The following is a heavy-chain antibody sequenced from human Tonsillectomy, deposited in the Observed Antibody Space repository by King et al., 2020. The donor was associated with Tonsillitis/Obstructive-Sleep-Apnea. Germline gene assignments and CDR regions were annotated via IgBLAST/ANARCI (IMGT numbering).Heavy chain of an antibody. Sequence: VQLQESGPGLVKPSGTLSLTCAVSGDSFSTTYWWTWIRQPPGKALEWLGEVYHSCSTNYNPSLKSRVTVSLDKSKNQFFLRLNSVTAADTAVYYCARTTDYYYYMDVWGKGTTVTVSS. V-gene: IGHV4-4*02. J-gene: IGHJ6*03. CDR2: VYHSCST. CDR3: ARTTDYYYYMDV. D-gene: IGHD1-14*01. CDR1: GDSFSTTYW.